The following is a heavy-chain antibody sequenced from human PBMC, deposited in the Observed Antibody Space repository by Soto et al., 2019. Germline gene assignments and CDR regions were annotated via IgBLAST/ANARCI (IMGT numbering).Heavy chain of an antibody. J-gene: IGHJ4*02. CDR3: AKVGGWLQLLPDY. V-gene: IGHV3-23*01. CDR1: GFSFSNYA. D-gene: IGHD5-12*01. CDR2: ISGSGNNT. Sequence: EVQVLESGGGLVQPGGSLRLSCAASGFSFSNYAMNWVRQAPGKGLEWVSAISGSGNNTYYADSVKGRFTISRDNSKNTLYLQMKSLRAEDAAIYYCAKVGGWLQLLPDYWGQGTLVTVSS.